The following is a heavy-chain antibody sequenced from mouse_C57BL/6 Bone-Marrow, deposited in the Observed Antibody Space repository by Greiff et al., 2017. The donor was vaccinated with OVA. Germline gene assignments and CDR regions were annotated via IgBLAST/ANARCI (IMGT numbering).Heavy chain of an antibody. J-gene: IGHJ4*01. CDR3: VFYYYGSEDAMDY. V-gene: IGHV1-55*01. CDR1: GYTFTSYW. CDR2: IYPGSGST. D-gene: IGHD1-1*01. Sequence: VQLQQSGAELVKPGASVKMSCKASGYTFTSYWITWVKQRPGQGLEWIGDIYPGSGSTNYNEKFKSKATLTVDTSSSTAYMQLSSLTSEDSAVYYCVFYYYGSEDAMDYWGQGTSVTVSS.